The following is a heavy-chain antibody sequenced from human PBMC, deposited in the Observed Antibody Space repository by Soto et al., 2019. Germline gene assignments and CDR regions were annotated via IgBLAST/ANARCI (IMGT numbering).Heavy chain of an antibody. V-gene: IGHV1-2*02. CDR3: ARVAVICSGGSCYNYYGMDV. CDR2: INPNSGGT. J-gene: IGHJ6*02. D-gene: IGHD2-15*01. CDR1: GYTFTGYY. Sequence: ASVKVSCKASGYTFTGYYMHWVRQAPGQGLEWMGWINPNSGGTNYAQKFQGRVTMTRDTSISTAYMELSRLRSDDTAVYYCARVAVICSGGSCYNYYGMDVWG.